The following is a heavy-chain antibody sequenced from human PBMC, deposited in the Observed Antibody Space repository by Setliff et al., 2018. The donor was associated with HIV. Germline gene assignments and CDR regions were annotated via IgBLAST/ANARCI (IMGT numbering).Heavy chain of an antibody. Sequence: PGESLKISCKASGYRFTSYWIAWVRQMPGKGLEWMGIIYPGDSDTRYSPSFQGQVTFSADKSISAVYLQWDSLKASDSAIYYCARAPRSPLRWRDNLLSSSSFFMDVWGKGTTVTVSS. V-gene: IGHV5-51*01. CDR1: GYRFTSYW. D-gene: IGHD2-21*01. CDR3: ARAPRSPLRWRDNLLSSSSFFMDV. CDR2: IYPGDSDT. J-gene: IGHJ6*03.